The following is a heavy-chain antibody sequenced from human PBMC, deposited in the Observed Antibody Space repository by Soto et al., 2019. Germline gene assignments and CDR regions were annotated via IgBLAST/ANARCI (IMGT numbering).Heavy chain of an antibody. J-gene: IGHJ4*02. CDR1: GFTFSSYA. CDR2: ISGSGGST. V-gene: IGHV3-23*01. CDR3: AKGPIGYCSGGSCYLGYFDY. Sequence: GGSLRLSCAASGFTFSSYAMSWVRQAPGKGLEWVSAISGSGGSTYYADSGKGRFTISRDNSKNTLYLQMNSLRAEDTAVYYCAKGPIGYCSGGSCYLGYFDYWGQGTLVTVSS. D-gene: IGHD2-15*01.